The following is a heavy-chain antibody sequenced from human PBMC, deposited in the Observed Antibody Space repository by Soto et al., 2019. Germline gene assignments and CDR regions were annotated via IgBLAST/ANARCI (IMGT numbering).Heavy chain of an antibody. CDR2: ISDSGGTS. D-gene: IGHD1-26*01. CDR1: GFIFSNYV. V-gene: IGHV3-23*04. J-gene: IGHJ4*02. CDR3: AKRPRALLTFDY. Sequence: EVQLVDSGGGLVQPGGSLRLSCAASGFIFSNYVMSWVRQAPVKGLEWVSSISDSGGTSYYADSVKGRFTISRDNSKNTLYLQMNSLRAEDTAIYYCAKRPRALLTFDYWGQGTLVTVSS.